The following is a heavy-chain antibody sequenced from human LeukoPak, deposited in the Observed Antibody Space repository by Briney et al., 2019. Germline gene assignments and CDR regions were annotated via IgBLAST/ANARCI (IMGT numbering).Heavy chain of an antibody. D-gene: IGHD6-13*01. J-gene: IGHJ4*02. CDR2: ICSSGSTI. CDR3: AKDRRSSSWRTPVDY. Sequence: GGSLRLSCAASGFTFSDYYMRWIRQAPGKGLEWVSYICSSGSTIYYADSVKGRFTISRDNAKNSLYLQMNSLRAEDTAVYYCAKDRRSSSWRTPVDYWGQGTLVTVSS. V-gene: IGHV3-11*01. CDR1: GFTFSDYY.